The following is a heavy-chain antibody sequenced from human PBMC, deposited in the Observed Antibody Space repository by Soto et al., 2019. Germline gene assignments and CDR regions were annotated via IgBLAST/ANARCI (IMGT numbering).Heavy chain of an antibody. D-gene: IGHD2-21*02. V-gene: IGHV1-18*01. CDR2: VSAYTGNT. J-gene: IGHJ4*02. CDR3: ARFQVVTPLDY. Sequence: QVQLVQSGAEVKKPGASVKVSCKASGYTFTSYGISWVRQAPGQGLEWMGWVSAYTGNTNYAQHLQGRVTMTTDTSTTTAYMELRSLRCDDTAVYYCARFQVVTPLDYWGQGTLVTVSS. CDR1: GYTFTSYG.